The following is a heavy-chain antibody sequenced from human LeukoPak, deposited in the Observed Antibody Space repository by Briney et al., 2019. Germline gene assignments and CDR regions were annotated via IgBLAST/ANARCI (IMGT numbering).Heavy chain of an antibody. V-gene: IGHV3-23*01. CDR2: IGGSGDDT. Sequence: GGSLRLSCAASRFTFSRSGMSWVRQAPGKGLEWVSSIGGSGDDTYYADSVKGRFTISRDNSKNTLYLQMSSLRGEDTALYYCATEHWGPNSWGQGTLVTVSS. J-gene: IGHJ4*02. D-gene: IGHD3-16*01. CDR3: ATEHWGPNS. CDR1: RFTFSRSG.